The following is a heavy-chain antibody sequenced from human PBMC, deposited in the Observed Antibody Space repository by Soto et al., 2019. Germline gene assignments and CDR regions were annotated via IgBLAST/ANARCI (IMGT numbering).Heavy chain of an antibody. Sequence: EVQLVQSGAEVKKPGESLRISCKGSGYSFTSYWISWVRQMPGQGLEWLGRIDPSDSYTNYSPSFQGHVTISADKSISTAELPWSSLKASATAMSYCARLQAAAGDNDLTFDYWGQGTLGTVSS. J-gene: IGHJ4*02. CDR2: IDPSDSYT. V-gene: IGHV5-10-1*01. D-gene: IGHD6-13*01. CDR1: GYSFTSYW. CDR3: ARLQAAAGDNDLTFDY.